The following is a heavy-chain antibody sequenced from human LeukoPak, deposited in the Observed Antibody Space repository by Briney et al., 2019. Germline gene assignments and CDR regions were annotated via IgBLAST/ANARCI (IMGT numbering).Heavy chain of an antibody. CDR2: ISYDGSNK. J-gene: IGHJ4*02. CDR1: GFTFSSYA. CDR3: AKDSRSVVVTVDPYYFDY. V-gene: IGHV3-30*04. D-gene: IGHD2-21*02. Sequence: PGRSLRLSCAASGFTFSSYAMHWVRQAPGKGLEWVAVISYDGSNKYYADSVKGRFTISRDNSKNTLYLQMNSLRAEDTAVYCAKDSRSVVVTVDPYYFDYWGQGTLVTVSS.